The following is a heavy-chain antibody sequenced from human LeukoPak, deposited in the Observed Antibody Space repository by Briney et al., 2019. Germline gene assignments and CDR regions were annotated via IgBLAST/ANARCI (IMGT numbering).Heavy chain of an antibody. V-gene: IGHV3-9*01. CDR3: AKAGYCSRTSRYGACAFDI. CDR1: GFTFDDYA. Sequence: PGGSLRLSCAASGFTFDDYAMHWVRQAPGKGLEWVSGISWNSGSIGYADSVKGRFTISRDNAKNSLYLQMNSLRAEDTALYYCAKAGYCSRTSRYGACAFDIWGQGTMVTVSS. CDR2: ISWNSGSI. D-gene: IGHD2-2*03. J-gene: IGHJ3*02.